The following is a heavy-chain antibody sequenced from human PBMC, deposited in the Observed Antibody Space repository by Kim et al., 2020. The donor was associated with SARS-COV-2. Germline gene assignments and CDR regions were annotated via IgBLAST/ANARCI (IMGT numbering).Heavy chain of an antibody. Sequence: GGSLRLSCAASGFTFSSYWMHWDRQAPGKGLVWVSRINSDGSSTSYADSVKGRFTISRDNAKNTLYLQMNSLRAEDTAVYYCARVAGFTIFGVVPGNYYYMDVWGKGTTVTVSS. CDR3: ARVAGFTIFGVVPGNYYYMDV. D-gene: IGHD3-3*01. V-gene: IGHV3-74*01. CDR2: INSDGSST. J-gene: IGHJ6*03. CDR1: GFTFSSYW.